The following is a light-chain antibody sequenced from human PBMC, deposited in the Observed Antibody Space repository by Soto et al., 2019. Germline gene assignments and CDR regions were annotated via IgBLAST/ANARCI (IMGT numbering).Light chain of an antibody. V-gene: IGLV2-8*01. Sequence: QSALTQPPSASGSPGQSVTISCTGTSSDVGDNYVSWYQQHLGKAPKLIIYEVSNRHSGVSNRFSGSKSGNTASLTISGLQAEDEADYYCNSYRTNYTWLFGGGTKLTVL. CDR1: SSDVGDNY. CDR2: EVS. J-gene: IGLJ3*02. CDR3: NSYRTNYTWL.